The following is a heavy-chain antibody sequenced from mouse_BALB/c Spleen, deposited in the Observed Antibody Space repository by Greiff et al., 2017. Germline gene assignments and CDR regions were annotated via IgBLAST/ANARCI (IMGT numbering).Heavy chain of an antibody. D-gene: IGHD2-4*01. V-gene: IGHV5-4*02. CDR3: ARGSDYDTWFAY. Sequence: EVKLVESGGGLVKPGGSLKLSCAASGFTFSDYYMYWVRQTPEKRLEWVATISDGGSYTYYPDSVKGRFTISRDNAKNNLYLQMSSLKSEDTAMYYCARGSDYDTWFAYWGQGTLVTVSA. CDR1: GFTFSDYY. CDR2: ISDGGSYT. J-gene: IGHJ3*01.